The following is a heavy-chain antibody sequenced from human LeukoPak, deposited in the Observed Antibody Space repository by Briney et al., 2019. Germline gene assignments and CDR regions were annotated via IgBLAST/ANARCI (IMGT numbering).Heavy chain of an antibody. CDR3: ARAGGRSWFDP. CDR1: GYTFSNSY. J-gene: IGHJ5*02. V-gene: IGHV1-2*02. CDR2: MNTKSGGT. D-gene: IGHD1-26*01. Sequence: APSLKVSCKASGYTFSNSYIHWVRQAPGQGLEWMGSMNTKSGGTKYAQKFQGRVSMTRDTSISTAYMELASLTSDDTAVYYCARAGGRSWFDPWGQGTLVTVSS.